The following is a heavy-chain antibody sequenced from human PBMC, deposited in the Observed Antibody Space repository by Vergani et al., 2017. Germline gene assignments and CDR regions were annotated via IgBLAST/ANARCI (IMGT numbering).Heavy chain of an antibody. CDR2: ISSSGNYV. CDR1: GFPFGSYS. D-gene: IGHD2-8*01. J-gene: IGHJ6*02. Sequence: EENLLESGGGLVKPGGSLRLSCVASGFPFGSYSVNWVRQAPGRCLEWVSSISSSGNYVYYTASVKGRFSISRDNAKSLLSLQMNSLRVDHTAVYYCARDQVSWTNRHNYGMDVWGQGTTVTVSS. CDR3: ARDQVSWTNRHNYGMDV. V-gene: IGHV3-21*06.